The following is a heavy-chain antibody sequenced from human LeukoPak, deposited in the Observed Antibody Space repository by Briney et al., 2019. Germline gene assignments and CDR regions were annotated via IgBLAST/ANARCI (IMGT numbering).Heavy chain of an antibody. CDR1: GFTVSSNY. D-gene: IGHD6-13*01. V-gene: IGHV3-48*04. CDR2: IIGSSTTI. Sequence: GGSLRLSCAASGFTVSSNYMSWVRQAPGKGLEWVSYIIGSSTTIYYADSVKGRFTISRDNARNSLFLQMNSLRAEDTAVYYCARELAAAGLDYWGQGSLVTVSS. CDR3: ARELAAAGLDY. J-gene: IGHJ4*02.